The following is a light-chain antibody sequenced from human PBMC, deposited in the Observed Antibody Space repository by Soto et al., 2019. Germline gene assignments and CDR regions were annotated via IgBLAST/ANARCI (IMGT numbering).Light chain of an antibody. CDR3: SSYTSSSTSYV. V-gene: IGLV2-14*01. CDR2: DVS. J-gene: IGLJ1*01. Sequence: QSALTQPVSVSGSPGQSITISCTGTSSGVGGYNYVSWYQQHPGKAPKLMIYDVSNRPSGVSNRFSGSKSGNTASLTISGLQAEDEADYYCSSYTSSSTSYVFGTGTKVTVL. CDR1: SSGVGGYNY.